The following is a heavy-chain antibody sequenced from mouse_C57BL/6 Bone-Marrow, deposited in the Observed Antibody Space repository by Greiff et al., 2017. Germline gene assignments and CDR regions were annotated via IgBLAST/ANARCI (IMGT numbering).Heavy chain of an antibody. Sequence: VKLMESGGGLVKPGGSLKLSCAASGFTFSSYALSWVRQTPEKRLEWVATISDGGSYTYYPDNVKGRFTISRDNANNNLYLQMSHLKSEDTAMYYCAREGVYDGYPYYFDYWGQGTTLTVSS. J-gene: IGHJ2*01. CDR3: AREGVYDGYPYYFDY. CDR1: GFTFSSYA. CDR2: ISDGGSYT. D-gene: IGHD2-3*01. V-gene: IGHV5-4*01.